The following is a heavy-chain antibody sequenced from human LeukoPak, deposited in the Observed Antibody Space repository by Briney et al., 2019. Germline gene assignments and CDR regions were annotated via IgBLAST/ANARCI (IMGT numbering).Heavy chain of an antibody. CDR2: IWPDGSDK. J-gene: IGHJ4*02. CDR3: ARWDCSSTSCYNDY. V-gene: IGHV3-7*01. Sequence: GASLRLSCAASGFTFSDYWMAWVRQAPGKGLEWVANIWPDGSDKYHVDSVRGRFTISRDNAQNSLNLQMNSLRAEDSAVYYCARWDCSSTSCYNDYWGQGTLVTVSS. CDR1: GFTFSDYW. D-gene: IGHD2-2*02.